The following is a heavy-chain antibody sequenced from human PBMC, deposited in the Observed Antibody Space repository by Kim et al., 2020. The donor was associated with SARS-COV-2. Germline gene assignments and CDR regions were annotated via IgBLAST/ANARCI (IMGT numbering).Heavy chain of an antibody. D-gene: IGHD1-26*01. Sequence: ADSVQGRLTISGDNAKNTLSLQMNSLRAEDTAVYYCARDAGGSYGDAFDIWGQGTMVTVSS. J-gene: IGHJ3*02. CDR3: ARDAGGSYGDAFDI. V-gene: IGHV3-74*01.